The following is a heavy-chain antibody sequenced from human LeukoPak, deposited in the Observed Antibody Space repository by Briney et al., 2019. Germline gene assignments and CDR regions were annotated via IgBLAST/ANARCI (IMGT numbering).Heavy chain of an antibody. CDR2: IYRIGDT. D-gene: IGHD3-9*01. CDR1: GFTVNDNY. V-gene: IGHV3-66*01. CDR3: ARDRVKSDDILTGYPHYYYYFYMDV. Sequence: PGGSLRLSCAASGFTVNDNYMSWVRQAPGKGLEWISVIYRIGDTYYANSVKGGFTFSRDNDQNTLYLQLNSLRPEDTAVYYCARDRVKSDDILTGYPHYYYYFYMDVWGKGTVVTVSS. J-gene: IGHJ6*03.